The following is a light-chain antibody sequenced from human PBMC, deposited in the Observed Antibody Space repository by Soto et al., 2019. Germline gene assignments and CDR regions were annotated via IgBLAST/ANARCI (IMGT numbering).Light chain of an antibody. CDR1: QSISSNY. J-gene: IGKJ1*01. V-gene: IGKV3-20*01. CDR2: GAS. Sequence: EIVLTQSPGTLSLSPGERATLSCRASQSISSNYLAWYQQKPGQAPGLLIYGASNRATGIPDRFSGSGSGTDFTLTISRLEPEDSATYYCQQFGSWTFGQGTKVEIK. CDR3: QQFGSWT.